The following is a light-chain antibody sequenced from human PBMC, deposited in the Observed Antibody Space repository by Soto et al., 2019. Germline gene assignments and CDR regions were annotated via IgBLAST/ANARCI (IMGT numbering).Light chain of an antibody. V-gene: IGLV2-8*01. CDR3: SAHGGTNPYV. J-gene: IGLJ1*01. CDR2: DVN. Sequence: QSALTQAPSASGSPGQSVAISCTGTASDIGGYTFVSWYQQHPGKAPKLLIYDVNKRPSGVPDRFSGSKSGNTASLTVSGLQAEDEADYYCSAHGGTNPYVFGSGTKVTVL. CDR1: ASDIGGYTF.